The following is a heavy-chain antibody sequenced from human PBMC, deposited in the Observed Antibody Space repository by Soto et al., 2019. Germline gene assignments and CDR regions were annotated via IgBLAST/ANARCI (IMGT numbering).Heavy chain of an antibody. Sequence: GGSLRLSRAASGYTFSSYTINWVRQAPGKGLEWISYIGIGRAVKTYADSVRGRFTISREDTKNALYLQLTSLRVDDTAVYYCVRDYGFNLDQWGQGTLVTVSS. CDR2: IGIGRAVK. D-gene: IGHD3-10*01. CDR3: VRDYGFNLDQ. CDR1: GYTFSSYT. V-gene: IGHV3-21*05. J-gene: IGHJ4*02.